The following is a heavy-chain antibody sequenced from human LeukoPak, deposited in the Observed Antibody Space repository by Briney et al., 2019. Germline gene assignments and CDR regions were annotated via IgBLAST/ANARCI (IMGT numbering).Heavy chain of an antibody. CDR2: ISGSGGST. V-gene: IGHV3-23*01. D-gene: IGHD3-10*01. Sequence: GGSLRLSCAASGLTFSSYAMSWVRQAPGKGLEWVSAISGSGGSTYYADSVKGRFTISRDNSKNTLYLQMNSLRAEDTAVYYCAKDYYGSGSYYIWSNYYYYGMDVWGQGTTVTVSS. J-gene: IGHJ6*02. CDR1: GLTFSSYA. CDR3: AKDYYGSGSYYIWSNYYYYGMDV.